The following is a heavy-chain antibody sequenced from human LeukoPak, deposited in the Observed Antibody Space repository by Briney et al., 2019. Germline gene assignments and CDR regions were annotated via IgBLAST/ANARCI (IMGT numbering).Heavy chain of an antibody. CDR2: IAYDGDTK. CDR1: RFVFTNYY. V-gene: IGHV3-11*01. Sequence: MPGGSLRLSCEASRFVFTNYYMSWVRQAPGKGLDWIATIAYDGDTKYYADSAEGRFTTSRDNAKNSLSLQMNSLRAEDTAVYFCARAGTYDGYKVLDSWGQGTLVTVFS. J-gene: IGHJ5*01. CDR3: ARAGTYDGYKVLDS. D-gene: IGHD5-24*01.